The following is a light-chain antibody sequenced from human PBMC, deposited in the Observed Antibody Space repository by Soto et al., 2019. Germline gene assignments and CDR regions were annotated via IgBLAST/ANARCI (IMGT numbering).Light chain of an antibody. V-gene: IGKV3-15*01. Sequence: EIVMTQSPATLSVSPGERATLSCRASQSVSSNLAWYRQKPGQAPRLLIYGASTRATGIPARFSGSGSGTEFTLTISSLQSEDFAVYYCQQYNNRPPWTFGQGTKVDIK. CDR2: GAS. CDR1: QSVSSN. J-gene: IGKJ1*01. CDR3: QQYNNRPPWT.